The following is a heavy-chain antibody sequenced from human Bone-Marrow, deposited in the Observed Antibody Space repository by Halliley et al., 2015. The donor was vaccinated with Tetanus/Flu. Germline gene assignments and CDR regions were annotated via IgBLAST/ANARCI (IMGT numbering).Heavy chain of an antibody. D-gene: IGHD2-2*01. V-gene: IGHV3-48*03. CDR2: SSGDTR. CDR3: AKDGLGAVMIPDFYYGMDV. J-gene: IGHJ6*02. Sequence: SSGDTRGYVDSVKGRFTISRDNAKNSLYLQMNSLRAEDTAVYYCAKDGLGAVMIPDFYYGMDVWGQGTTVTVSS.